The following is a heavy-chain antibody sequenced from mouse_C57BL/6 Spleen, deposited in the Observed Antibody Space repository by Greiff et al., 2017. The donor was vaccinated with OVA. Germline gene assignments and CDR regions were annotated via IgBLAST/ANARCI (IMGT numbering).Heavy chain of an antibody. D-gene: IGHD6-1*01. CDR1: GFSLTSYG. CDR2: IWSGGST. V-gene: IGHV2-2*01. J-gene: IGHJ2*01. CDR3: ARSSSGSRFDY. Sequence: QVQLQQSGPGLVQPSPSLSITCTVSGFSLTSYGVHWVRQSPGKGLEWLGVIWSGGSTDYNAAFISRLSISKDNSKSQVFFKMNSLQAADTAIYYCARSSSGSRFDYWGQGTTRTVSS.